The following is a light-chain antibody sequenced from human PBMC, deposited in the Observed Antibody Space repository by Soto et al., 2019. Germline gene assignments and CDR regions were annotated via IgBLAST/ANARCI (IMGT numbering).Light chain of an antibody. CDR2: GAF. V-gene: IGKV1-9*01. CDR1: QDITTY. J-gene: IGKJ4*01. CDR3: QQVDTYPMT. Sequence: DIRLTQSPAFRSASAGDRVTITCRASQDITTYLAWVQQKPGRAPKLLIYGAFTLPRGVPSRFSGRGSGTEFTLTISSLQPEDFATYYCQQVDTYPMTFGRGTKVEI.